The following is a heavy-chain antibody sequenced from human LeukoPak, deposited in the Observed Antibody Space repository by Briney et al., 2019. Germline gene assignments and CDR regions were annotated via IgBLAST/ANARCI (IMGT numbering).Heavy chain of an antibody. V-gene: IGHV1-2*02. Sequence: ASVKVSCKASGYTFTGYYMHWVRQAPGQGLEWMGWINPYSGGTNYAQKFQGRVTTTRDTSISTAYMELSRLRSDDTAVYYCARGTGEGYSYGRYYFDYWGQGTLVTVSS. CDR3: ARGTGEGYSYGRYYFDY. CDR2: INPYSGGT. D-gene: IGHD5-18*01. CDR1: GYTFTGYY. J-gene: IGHJ4*02.